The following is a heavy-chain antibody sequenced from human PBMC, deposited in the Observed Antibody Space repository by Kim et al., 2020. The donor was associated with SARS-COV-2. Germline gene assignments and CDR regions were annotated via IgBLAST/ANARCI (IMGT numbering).Heavy chain of an antibody. D-gene: IGHD6-19*01. J-gene: IGHJ4*02. V-gene: IGHV3-23*01. CDR2: ST. Sequence: STYYADSGKGRFTLSRDNSKNTLYLQMNSLRAEDTAVYYCAKDQAVAGYYWGQGTLVTVSS. CDR3: AKDQAVAGYY.